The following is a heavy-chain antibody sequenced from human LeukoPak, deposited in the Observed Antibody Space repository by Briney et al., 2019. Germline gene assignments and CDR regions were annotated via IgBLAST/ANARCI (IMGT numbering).Heavy chain of an antibody. CDR2: ISSVSSYI. CDR1: GFTFSSYT. CDR3: ANGYYYGSGSYYKEAFDI. J-gene: IGHJ3*02. Sequence: GGSLRLSCAASGFTFSSYTMNWVRQAPGKGLEWVSSISSVSSYIYYADSVKGRFTISRDNSKNTLYLQMNSLRAEDTAVYYCANGYYYGSGSYYKEAFDIWGQGTMVTVSS. D-gene: IGHD3-10*01. V-gene: IGHV3-21*01.